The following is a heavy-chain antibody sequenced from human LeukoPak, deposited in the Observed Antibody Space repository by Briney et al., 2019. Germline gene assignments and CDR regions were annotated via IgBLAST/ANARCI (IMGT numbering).Heavy chain of an antibody. CDR1: GDSISMHY. CDR2: IDHTGST. J-gene: IGHJ4*02. CDR3: ARSSSGYLRYYFDY. Sequence: PSETLSLTCSVSGDSISMHYWSWIRQPPGKGLEWIGYIDHTGSTNYNPSLNSRVTISRDTSKNQFSLKLSSVIAADRAVYYCARSSSGYLRYYFDYWGQGTLVAVSS. V-gene: IGHV4-59*08. D-gene: IGHD3-22*01.